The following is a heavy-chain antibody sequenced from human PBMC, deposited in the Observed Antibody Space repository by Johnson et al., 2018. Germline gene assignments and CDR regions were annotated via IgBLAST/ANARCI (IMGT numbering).Heavy chain of an antibody. CDR2: VGGSGGST. CDR1: GFTFSSYA. CDR3: AKDHYYDSSEGDAFDI. V-gene: IGHV3-23*04. Sequence: VQLVESGGGLVQPGGSXRLSCAASGFTFSSYAMSWVRQAPGKGLEWVSAVGGSGGSTYYADSVKGRFTISRDNSKNTLYLQMNSLRAEDTAVYYFAKDHYYDSSEGDAFDIWGQGTMVTVSS. D-gene: IGHD3-22*01. J-gene: IGHJ3*02.